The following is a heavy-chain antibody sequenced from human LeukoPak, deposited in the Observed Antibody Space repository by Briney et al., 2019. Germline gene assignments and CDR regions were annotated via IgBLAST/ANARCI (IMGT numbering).Heavy chain of an antibody. CDR2: MNPNSGNT. D-gene: IGHD2-2*01. Sequence: ASVKVSCKASGYTFTIYDINWVRQATGQGLEWMGWMNPNSGNTGYAQKFQGRVTMTRNTSISTAYMELSSLRSEDTAVYYCALSTSVGFSPTYYFDYWGQGTLVTVSS. CDR3: ALSTSVGFSPTYYFDY. J-gene: IGHJ4*02. CDR1: GYTFTIYD. V-gene: IGHV1-8*01.